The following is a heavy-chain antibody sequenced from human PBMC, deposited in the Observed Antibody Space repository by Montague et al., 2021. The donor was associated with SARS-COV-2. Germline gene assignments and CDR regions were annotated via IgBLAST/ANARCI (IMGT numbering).Heavy chain of an antibody. V-gene: IGHV4-59*01. CDR3: ARASLGYCSGGRCYVGFDA. D-gene: IGHD2-15*01. CDR2: IYYSGST. J-gene: IGHJ5*02. Sequence: SETLYLTCTVSGGSISSYYWSWIRQPPGKGLEWIGYIYYSGSTNXXPSLKSRVTISVDTSKNQFSLKLSSVTAADTAVYYCARASLGYCSGGRCYVGFDAWGQGTLVTVSS. CDR1: GGSISSYY.